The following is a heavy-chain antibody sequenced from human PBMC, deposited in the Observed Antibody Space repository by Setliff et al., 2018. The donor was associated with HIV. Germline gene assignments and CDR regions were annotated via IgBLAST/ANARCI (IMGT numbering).Heavy chain of an antibody. CDR1: GFSFSSYS. D-gene: IGHD3-16*01. CDR2: ISGSGGTT. V-gene: IGHV3-23*01. J-gene: IGHJ4*02. Sequence: GGSLRLSCGASGFSFSSYSMNWVRQAPGKGLEWVASISGSGGTTYYADSVKGRFTISRDNSKSALYLQMNSLRAEDTAVYYCARGWGGFYGVDYWGQGTLVTVSS. CDR3: ARGWGGFYGVDY.